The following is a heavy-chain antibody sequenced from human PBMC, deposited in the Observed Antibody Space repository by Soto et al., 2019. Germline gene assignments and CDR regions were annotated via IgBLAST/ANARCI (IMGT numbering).Heavy chain of an antibody. V-gene: IGHV2-26*01. CDR2: IFSNDEK. CDR1: GFSLSNARMG. J-gene: IGHJ2*01. D-gene: IGHD3-10*01. CDR3: ARKLGEVTRWYFDL. Sequence: QVTLKESGPVLVKPTEPLTLTCTVSGFSLSNARMGVSWIRQPPGKALEWLAHIFSNDEKSYSTSLKSRLTISKDTSKSQVVLTMTNMDPVDTATYYCARKLGEVTRWYFDLWGRGTLVTVSS.